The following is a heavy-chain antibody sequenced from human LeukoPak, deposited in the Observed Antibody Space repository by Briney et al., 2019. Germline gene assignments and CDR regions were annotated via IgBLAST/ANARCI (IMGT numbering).Heavy chain of an antibody. CDR3: TTDPPRYCSSSSCHLGY. Sequence: PGGSLRLSCAASGFSFSNAWMNWVRQAPGKGLEWVGRVKSKPDGGTTDYAAPVKGRFTIARDDLKNTLYLRMNGLKIEDIAVYYCTTDPPRYCSSSSCHLGYWGQGTLVTVSS. CDR1: GFSFSNAW. D-gene: IGHD2-2*01. V-gene: IGHV3-15*07. CDR2: VKSKPDGGTT. J-gene: IGHJ4*02.